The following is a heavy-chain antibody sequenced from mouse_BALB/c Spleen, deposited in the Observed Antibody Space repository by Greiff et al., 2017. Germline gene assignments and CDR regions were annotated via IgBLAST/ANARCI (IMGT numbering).Heavy chain of an antibody. V-gene: IGHV14-1*02. CDR2: IDPENGNT. Sequence: VQLQQSGAELVRPGALVKLSCKASGFNITDYYMHWVKQRPEQGLEWIGWIDPENGNTIYDPKFQGKSSITADTSSNTAYLQLSSLTSEDTAVYYCARSGTFDYWGQGTTLTVSS. J-gene: IGHJ2*01. CDR3: ARSGTFDY. D-gene: IGHD2-14*01. CDR1: GFNITDYY.